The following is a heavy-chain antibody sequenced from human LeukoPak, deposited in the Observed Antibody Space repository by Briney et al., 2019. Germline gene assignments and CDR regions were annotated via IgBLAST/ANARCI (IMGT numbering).Heavy chain of an antibody. CDR2: INPNSGGT. CDR1: GYTFTGYD. J-gene: IGHJ3*02. Sequence: ASVKVSCKASGYTFTGYDMQWLRQAPGQGLEWMGWINPNSGGTNYAQKFQGRVTMTRDTSISTAYMELSRLRSDDTAVYYCARDAVVVVAATRADAFDIWGQGTMVTVSS. CDR3: ARDAVVVVAATRADAFDI. D-gene: IGHD2-15*01. V-gene: IGHV1-2*02.